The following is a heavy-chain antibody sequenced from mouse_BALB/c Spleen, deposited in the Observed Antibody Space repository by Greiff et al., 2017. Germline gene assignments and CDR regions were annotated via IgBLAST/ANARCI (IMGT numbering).Heavy chain of an antibody. CDR3: ARGDYYGSSWYFDV. D-gene: IGHD1-1*01. Sequence: DVHLVESGGGLVKPGGSLKLSCAASGFTFSSYAMSWVRQTPEKRLEWVASISSGGSTYYPDSVKGRFTISRDNARNILYLQMSSLRSEDTAMYYCARGDYYGSSWYFDVWGAGTTVTVSS. J-gene: IGHJ1*01. CDR1: GFTFSSYA. CDR2: ISSGGST. V-gene: IGHV5-6-5*01.